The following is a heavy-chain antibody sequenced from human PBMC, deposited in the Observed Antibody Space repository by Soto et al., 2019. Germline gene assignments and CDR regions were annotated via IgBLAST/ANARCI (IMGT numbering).Heavy chain of an antibody. Sequence: EVQLVESGGGLVQPGGSLRLSCAATRFTFNNFGINWVRQAPGKGLEWVSYISSSSSTIYYADSVKGRFTISRDNAKNSLYLQMSSLRAEDMAVYYCARGYSSGWYSWFDPWGQGTLVTVSS. CDR1: RFTFNNFG. D-gene: IGHD6-19*01. V-gene: IGHV3-48*01. J-gene: IGHJ5*02. CDR3: ARGYSSGWYSWFDP. CDR2: ISSSSSTI.